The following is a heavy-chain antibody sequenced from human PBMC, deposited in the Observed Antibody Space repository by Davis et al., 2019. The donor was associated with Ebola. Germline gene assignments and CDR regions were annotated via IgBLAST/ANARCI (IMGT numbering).Heavy chain of an antibody. CDR2: IYYSGST. J-gene: IGHJ4*02. Sequence: SETLSLTCTVSGGSVSSGSYYWSWIRQPPGKGLEWIGYIYYSGSTNYNPSLKSRVTISVDTSKNQFSLKLSSVTAADTAVYYCARYGYYGLTFDYWGQGTLVTVSS. CDR1: GGSVSSGSYY. CDR3: ARYGYYGLTFDY. D-gene: IGHD3-22*01. V-gene: IGHV4-61*01.